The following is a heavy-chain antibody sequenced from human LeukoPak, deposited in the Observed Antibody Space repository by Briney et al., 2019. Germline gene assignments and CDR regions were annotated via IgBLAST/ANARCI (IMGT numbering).Heavy chain of an antibody. CDR1: GFTFSSYS. CDR3: ASIVGAFPAFDI. D-gene: IGHD1-26*01. Sequence: PGGSLRLSCAASGFTFSSYSMNWVRQAPGKGREGVSSISSSSSYIYYADSVKGRFPISRDNAKNSLYLQMNSLRAEDTAVYYCASIVGAFPAFDIWGQGTMVTVSS. CDR2: ISSSSSYI. V-gene: IGHV3-21*01. J-gene: IGHJ3*02.